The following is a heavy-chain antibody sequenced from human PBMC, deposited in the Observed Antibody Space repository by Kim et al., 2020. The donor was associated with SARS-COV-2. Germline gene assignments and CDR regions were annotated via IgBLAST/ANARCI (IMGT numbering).Heavy chain of an antibody. V-gene: IGHV3-23*01. CDR2: IGATAGSI. CDR3: ARQWPIDY. CDR1: GFTFSSFA. Sequence: GGSLRLSCVASGFTFSSFALSWVRLVPGKGLEWVSAIGATAGSIYYADSVKGRFTISRDNSKNTLYLQMNSLRVEDTAVYFCARQWPIDYWGQGTLVTVS. J-gene: IGHJ4*02. D-gene: IGHD6-19*01.